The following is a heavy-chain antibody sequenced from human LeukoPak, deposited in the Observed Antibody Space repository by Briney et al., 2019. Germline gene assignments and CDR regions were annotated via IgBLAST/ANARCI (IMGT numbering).Heavy chain of an antibody. D-gene: IGHD3-16*01. CDR1: GGSFSGYY. V-gene: IGHV3-53*01. Sequence: ETLSLTCAVYGGSFSGYYWSWIRQAPGKGLEWVSFIYSGTTYYADSVKGRFTISRDNSKNTLYLQMNSLRAEDTALYYCAKEAHYPHMGTYLITIDSWGQGTLVTVSS. J-gene: IGHJ4*02. CDR2: IYSGTT. CDR3: AKEAHYPHMGTYLITIDS.